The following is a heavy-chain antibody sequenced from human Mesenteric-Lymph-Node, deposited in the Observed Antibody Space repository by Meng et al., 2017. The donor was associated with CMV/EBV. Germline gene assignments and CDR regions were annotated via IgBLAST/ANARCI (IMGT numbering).Heavy chain of an antibody. D-gene: IGHD3-3*01. V-gene: IGHV3-21*01. CDR2: ISSSSSYI. CDR3: ARSHTIFGVVDYGMDV. Sequence: GESLKISCAASGFTFSSYSMNWVRQAPGKGLEWVSSISSSSSYIYYADSVKGRFTISRDNAKNSLYLQMNSLRAEDTAVYYCARSHTIFGVVDYGMDVWGQGTTVTVSS. J-gene: IGHJ6*02. CDR1: GFTFSSYS.